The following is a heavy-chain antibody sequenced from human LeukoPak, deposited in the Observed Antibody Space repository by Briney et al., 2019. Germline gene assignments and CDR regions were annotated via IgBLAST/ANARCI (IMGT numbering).Heavy chain of an antibody. Sequence: SETLSLTCAVYGGSFSGYYWSWIRQPPGKGLEWIGEINHSGSTNYNPSLKSRVTISVDTSKNQFSLKLSSVTAADTAVYYCASGYCSSTSCNPNYWGQGTLVTVSS. V-gene: IGHV4-34*01. CDR2: INHSGST. D-gene: IGHD2-2*01. J-gene: IGHJ4*02. CDR3: ASGYCSSTSCNPNY. CDR1: GGSFSGYY.